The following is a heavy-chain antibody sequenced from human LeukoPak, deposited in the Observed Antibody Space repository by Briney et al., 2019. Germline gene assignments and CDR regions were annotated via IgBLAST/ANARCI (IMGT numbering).Heavy chain of an antibody. J-gene: IGHJ4*02. D-gene: IGHD3-10*01. CDR3: ARVDAEGSGVKYFDY. V-gene: IGHV3-23*01. CDR1: GFTFSSYA. Sequence: GGSLRLSCAASGFTFSSYAMSWVRQAPGKGLEWVSGISGSGGSTSYAQKFQGRVTMTRDTSTSTVYMELSSLRSEDTAVYFCARVDAEGSGVKYFDYWGQGTLVTVSS. CDR2: ISGSGGST.